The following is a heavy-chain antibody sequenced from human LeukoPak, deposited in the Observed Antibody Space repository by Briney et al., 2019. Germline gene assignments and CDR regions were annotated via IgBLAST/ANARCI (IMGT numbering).Heavy chain of an antibody. J-gene: IGHJ6*03. D-gene: IGHD3-16*02. CDR2: IIPIFGTA. Sequence: SVKVSCKASGGTFSSYAIGWVRQAPGQGLEWMGGIIPIFGTANYAQKFQGRVTITTDESTSTAYMELSSLRSEDTAVYYCAREKSGLRLGESSPYYYYYMDVWGKGTTVTVSS. V-gene: IGHV1-69*05. CDR1: GGTFSSYA. CDR3: AREKSGLRLGESSPYYYYYMDV.